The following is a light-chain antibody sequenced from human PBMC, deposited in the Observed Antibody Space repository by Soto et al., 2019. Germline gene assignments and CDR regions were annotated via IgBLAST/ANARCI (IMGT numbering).Light chain of an antibody. CDR3: LQDFTYPIT. V-gene: IGKV1-6*01. CDR1: QGIRND. Sequence: ALLMTQSPSSLYASVGDRVTITCRASQGIRNDLGWYQQKPGQAPKLLIYAASSLQSGVPSRFTGSGSGTGFTLTVSSLQPEDFATYFCLQDFTYPITFGQGTRLEIK. CDR2: AAS. J-gene: IGKJ5*01.